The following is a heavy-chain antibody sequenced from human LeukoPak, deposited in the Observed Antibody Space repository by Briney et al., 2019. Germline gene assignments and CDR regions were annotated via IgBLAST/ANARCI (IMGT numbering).Heavy chain of an antibody. V-gene: IGHV6-1*01. Sequence: SQTLPLTCAISGDSVSSNSAAWNWIRQSPSRGLEWLGRTYFRSKWYSAYAVSVKGRITISPDASKNQFSLQLRSVTPEDTAVYYCARGPATLHYWGQGSLVTVSS. CDR2: TYFRSKWYS. J-gene: IGHJ4*02. CDR1: GDSVSSNSAA. CDR3: ARGPATLHY.